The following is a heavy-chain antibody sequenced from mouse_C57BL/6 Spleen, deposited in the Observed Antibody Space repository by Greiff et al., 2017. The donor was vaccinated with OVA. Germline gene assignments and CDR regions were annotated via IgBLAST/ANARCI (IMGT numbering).Heavy chain of an antibody. Sequence: VQLQQSGAELVKPGASVKLSCKASGYTFTSYWMHWVKQRPGQGLEWIGMIHPNSGSTNYNEKFKSKATLTVDKSSSTAYMQLSSLTSEDSAVYYCARSGGRVMDYWGQGTSVTVSS. J-gene: IGHJ4*01. CDR2: IHPNSGST. CDR3: ARSGGRVMDY. CDR1: GYTFTSYW. V-gene: IGHV1-64*01. D-gene: IGHD3-1*01.